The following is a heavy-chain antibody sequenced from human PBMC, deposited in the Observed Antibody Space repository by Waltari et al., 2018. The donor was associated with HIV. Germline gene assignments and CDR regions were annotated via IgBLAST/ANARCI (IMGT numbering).Heavy chain of an antibody. D-gene: IGHD6-19*01. J-gene: IGHJ4*02. V-gene: IGHV3-21*01. Sequence: EVQLVESGGGLVKPGGSLRLSCAASGFTFSSYSMNWVRQAPGKGLEWVSSIRSRSSYIYYADSVNGRFTISRDDAKNSLYLQMNSLRAEDTAVYYCARGSSGWSSGGYFDYWGQGTLVTVSS. CDR3: ARGSSGWSSGGYFDY. CDR1: GFTFSSYS. CDR2: IRSRSSYI.